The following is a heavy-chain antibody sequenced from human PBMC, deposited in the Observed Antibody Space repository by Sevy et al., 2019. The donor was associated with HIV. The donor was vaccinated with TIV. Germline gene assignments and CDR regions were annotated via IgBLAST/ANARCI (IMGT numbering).Heavy chain of an antibody. D-gene: IGHD3-10*01. CDR1: GFTFSSHA. J-gene: IGHJ3*02. V-gene: IGHV3-30-3*01. CDR2: ISYDGSNK. Sequence: GGSLRLSCAASGFTFSSHAMHWVRQAPGKGLEWVAVISYDGSNKYYADSVKGRFTISRDNSKNTLYLQMNSLRAEDTAVYYCARDSYYCGSGSRDAFDIWGQGTMVTVSS. CDR3: ARDSYYCGSGSRDAFDI.